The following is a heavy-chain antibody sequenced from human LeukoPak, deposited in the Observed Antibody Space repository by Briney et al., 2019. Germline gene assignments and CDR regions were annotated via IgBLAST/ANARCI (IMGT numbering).Heavy chain of an antibody. CDR3: ARGRAANTAMVTLFFDY. D-gene: IGHD5-18*01. Sequence: PSQTLSLTCTVSGDSISGGGYYWSGIRQHPGKGLEWIGYIYYSGSTYYNPSLKSRVTISVDTSKNQFSLKLSSVTAADTAVYYCARGRAANTAMVTLFFDYWGQGTLVTVSS. J-gene: IGHJ4*02. CDR2: IYYSGST. CDR1: GDSISGGGYY. V-gene: IGHV4-31*03.